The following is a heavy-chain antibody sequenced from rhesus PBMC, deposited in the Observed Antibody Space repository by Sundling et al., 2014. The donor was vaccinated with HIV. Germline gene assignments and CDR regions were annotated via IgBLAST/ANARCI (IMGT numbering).Heavy chain of an antibody. J-gene: IGHJ4*01. D-gene: IGHD5-24*01. V-gene: IGHV3S42*01. CDR3: ARGSYSGHFDY. Sequence: EVQLVESGGGLAKPGGSLRLSCAASGFTFSTYYMSWVRQAPGKGLEWVSAINTGGGTTYYADSVKGRFTISRDNSKNTLSLQMNSLRAEDTAVYFCARGSYSGHFDYWGQGVLVTVSS. CDR1: GFTFSTYY. CDR2: INTGGGTT.